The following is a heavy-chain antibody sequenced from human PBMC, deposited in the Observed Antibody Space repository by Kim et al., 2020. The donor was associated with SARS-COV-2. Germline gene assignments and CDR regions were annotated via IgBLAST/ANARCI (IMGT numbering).Heavy chain of an antibody. V-gene: IGHV3-73*01. CDR2: AT. J-gene: IGHJ4*02. Sequence: ATAYAASVKDRFTISRDEPKNTAYLQMNRLTTEDTGVYYCSCHSETSGYELWGQGTPVTVSS. CDR3: SCHSETSGYEL. D-gene: IGHD3-22*01.